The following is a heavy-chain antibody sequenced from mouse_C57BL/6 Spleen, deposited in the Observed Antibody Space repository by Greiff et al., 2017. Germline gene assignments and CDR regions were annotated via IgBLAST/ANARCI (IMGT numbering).Heavy chain of an antibody. CDR3: ARRTFYGMDYFDY. CDR2: INPSNGGT. D-gene: IGHD1-1*01. Sequence: QVHVKQPGTELVKPGASVKLSCKASGYTFTSYWMHWVKQRPGQGLEWIGNINPSNGGTNYNEKFKSKATLTVDKSSSTAYMQLSSLTSEDSAVYYCARRTFYGMDYFDYWGQGTTLTVSS. CDR1: GYTFTSYW. J-gene: IGHJ2*01. V-gene: IGHV1-53*01.